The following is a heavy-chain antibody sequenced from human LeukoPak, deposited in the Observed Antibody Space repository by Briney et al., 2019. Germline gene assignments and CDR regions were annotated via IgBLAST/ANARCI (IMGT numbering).Heavy chain of an antibody. CDR3: AREGDFCTSNTCYSWFDP. CDR2: ISAHNAHT. Sequence: ASVKVSCKASGYTFTSYGLSWVRQAPGQGLEWMGWISAHNAHTNYAQKFQGRVTMTTDTSTSTAYMELRSLRSDDTAIYYCAREGDFCTSNTCYSWFDPWGQGTLVTVSP. D-gene: IGHD2-2*01. V-gene: IGHV1-18*01. CDR1: GYTFTSYG. J-gene: IGHJ5*02.